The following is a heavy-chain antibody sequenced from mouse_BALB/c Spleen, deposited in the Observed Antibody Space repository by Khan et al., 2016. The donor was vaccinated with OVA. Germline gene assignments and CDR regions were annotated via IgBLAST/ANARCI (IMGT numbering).Heavy chain of an antibody. CDR1: GFSLSRYN. CDR3: ARADYRYDGYYAMDY. Sequence: QVQLKQSGPGLVAPSQSLSITCTVSGFSLSRYNIHWVRQPPGKGLEWLGMIWGGGGTDYNSTLKSRLSISKDNSKSQVFLQMNSLQTDDTAMYYCARADYRYDGYYAMDYWGQGTSVTVSS. D-gene: IGHD2-14*01. J-gene: IGHJ4*01. CDR2: IWGGGGT. V-gene: IGHV2-6-4*01.